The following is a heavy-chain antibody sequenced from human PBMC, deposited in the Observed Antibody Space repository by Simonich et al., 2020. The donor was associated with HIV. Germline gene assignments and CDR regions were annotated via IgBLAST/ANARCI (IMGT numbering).Heavy chain of an antibody. V-gene: IGHV3-74*01. CDR3: TRGGRSRGGAFDI. Sequence: EVQLVESGGGLVQPGGSLRLACAASGFTFSNYWMHWVRQAPGKGLVWVSHINNDGNITRHADSVKGRFTISRDNAKNTLYLQMNSLRAEDTAVYYCTRGGRSRGGAFDIWGQGTMVTVSS. J-gene: IGHJ3*02. CDR1: GFTFSNYW. CDR2: INNDGNIT. D-gene: IGHD3-16*01.